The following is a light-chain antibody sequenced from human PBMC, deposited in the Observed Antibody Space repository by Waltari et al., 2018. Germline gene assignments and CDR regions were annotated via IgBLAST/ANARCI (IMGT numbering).Light chain of an antibody. CDR1: SSNIGSNL. CDR2: RDS. Sequence: QSVLTQPPSASGTPGQRVTMSCSGNSSNIGSNLVYWYQHLPGTAPKLLIYRDSRRPSGVPDRVSGSRSGNSASLAISGLRSDDEADYYCATWDVGLSAWMFGGGTKLTVL. CDR3: ATWDVGLSAWM. J-gene: IGLJ3*02. V-gene: IGLV1-47*01.